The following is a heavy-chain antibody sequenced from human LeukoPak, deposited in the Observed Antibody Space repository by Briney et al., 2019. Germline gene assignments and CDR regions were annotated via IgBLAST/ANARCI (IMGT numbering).Heavy chain of an antibody. Sequence: GWSLRLSCAASGFTFSSYAMHWVRQAPGKGLEWVAVISYDGSNKYYADSVKGRFTISRDNSKNTLYLQMNSLRAEDTAVYYCASSTTVTPYWGQGTLVTVSS. D-gene: IGHD4-17*01. CDR3: ASSTTVTPY. V-gene: IGHV3-30*01. CDR1: GFTFSSYA. CDR2: ISYDGSNK. J-gene: IGHJ4*02.